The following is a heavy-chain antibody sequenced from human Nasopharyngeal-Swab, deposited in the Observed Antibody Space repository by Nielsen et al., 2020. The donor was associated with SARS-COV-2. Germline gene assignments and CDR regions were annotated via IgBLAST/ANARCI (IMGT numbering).Heavy chain of an antibody. D-gene: IGHD6-19*01. CDR2: INSDGSGT. CDR1: GFIFHTYW. J-gene: IGHJ4*02. CDR3: ARDTGYSSSGTGFDY. Sequence: GGSLRLSCEASGFIFHTYWMHWVRQAPGEGLVWVPRINSDGSGTSYADSVKGRFTISRDNAKNTLYLQVNSLRVEDTAVYYCARDTGYSSSGTGFDYWGQGSLVTVS. V-gene: IGHV3-74*01.